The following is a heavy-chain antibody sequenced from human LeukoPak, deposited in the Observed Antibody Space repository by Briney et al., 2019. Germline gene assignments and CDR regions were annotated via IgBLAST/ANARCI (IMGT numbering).Heavy chain of an antibody. V-gene: IGHV3-30*18. CDR3: AKACTGGTTCCYVDY. J-gene: IGHJ4*02. CDR2: ISNDGSNA. D-gene: IGHD2-2*01. CDR1: GFTFSTQG. Sequence: PGRSLRLSCVASGFTFSTQGMHWVRQAPGKGLEWVALISNDGSNAYYGDSVKGRFTISRDNSKNTVYLQMDGLRSDDTAVYFCAKACTGGTTCCYVDYWGRGTLVSVSS.